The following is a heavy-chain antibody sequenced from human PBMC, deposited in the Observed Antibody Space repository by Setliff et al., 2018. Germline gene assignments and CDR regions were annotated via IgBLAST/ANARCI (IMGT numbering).Heavy chain of an antibody. Sequence: ASVKVSCKASGYTFTGYYMYWVRQAPGQGLEWMGRINPSSGATIYAQKFQGRVTMTSDTSISTAYMELRSLRSDDTAAYYCARAPAYSSTPGSYAFDIWGQGTMVTVSS. D-gene: IGHD6-13*01. CDR1: GYTFTGYY. CDR3: ARAPAYSSTPGSYAFDI. CDR2: INPSSGAT. V-gene: IGHV1-2*06. J-gene: IGHJ3*02.